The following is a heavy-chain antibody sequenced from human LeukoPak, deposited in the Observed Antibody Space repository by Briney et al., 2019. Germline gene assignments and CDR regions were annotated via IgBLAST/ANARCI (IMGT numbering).Heavy chain of an antibody. CDR2: IRYDGSNK. Sequence: GGSLRLSCVASGFTFSSYGMQWVRQAPGKGLEWVAFIRYDGSNKYYADSVKDGFPNPRDNSRHTLYLQTNSLRAEDTAVYYCAKDEAYCTNAVSPLDNWGQGTLVTVSS. CDR3: AKDEAYCTNAVSPLDN. D-gene: IGHD2-8*01. V-gene: IGHV3-30*02. J-gene: IGHJ4*02. CDR1: GFTFSSYG.